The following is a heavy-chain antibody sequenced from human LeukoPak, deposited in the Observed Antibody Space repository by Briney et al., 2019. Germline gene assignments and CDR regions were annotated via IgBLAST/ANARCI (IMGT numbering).Heavy chain of an antibody. CDR3: AKGDSSDKFNWFDP. CDR2: ISWNSGSI. CDR1: GFTFDDYA. Sequence: SLRLSCAASGFTFDDYAMHWVRQAPGKGLEGVSGISWNSGSIGYADSVKGRFTISRDNAKNSLYLQMNSLRAEDTALYYCAKGDSSDKFNWFDPWGQGTLVTVSS. J-gene: IGHJ5*02. D-gene: IGHD3-22*01. V-gene: IGHV3-9*01.